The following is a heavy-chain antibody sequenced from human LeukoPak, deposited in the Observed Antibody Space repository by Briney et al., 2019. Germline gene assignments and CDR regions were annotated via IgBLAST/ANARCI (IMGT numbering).Heavy chain of an antibody. V-gene: IGHV4-59*01. J-gene: IGHJ4*02. CDR2: IYYSGST. Sequence: SETLSLTCTVSGGSISSYYWSWIRQPPGKGLEWIGYIYYSGSTNYNPSLKSRVTISVDTSKNQFSLKLSSVTAADTAVYYCARRRSSSWYVGWGQGTLVTVSS. CDR1: GGSISSYY. D-gene: IGHD6-13*01. CDR3: ARRRSSSWYVG.